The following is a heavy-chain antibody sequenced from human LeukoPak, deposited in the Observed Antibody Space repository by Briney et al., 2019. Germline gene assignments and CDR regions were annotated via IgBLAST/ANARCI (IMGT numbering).Heavy chain of an antibody. Sequence: GGSLRLSCATSGFTFSTYVMSWVRQAPGKGLEWVSGISGSGDNTYYADSVKGRFTISRDNSKNTLYLQMNSLRAEDTAVYYCAKGSGYDTDFESWGQGTLVTVSS. V-gene: IGHV3-23*01. D-gene: IGHD3-9*01. J-gene: IGHJ4*02. CDR2: ISGSGDNT. CDR3: AKGSGYDTDFES. CDR1: GFTFSTYV.